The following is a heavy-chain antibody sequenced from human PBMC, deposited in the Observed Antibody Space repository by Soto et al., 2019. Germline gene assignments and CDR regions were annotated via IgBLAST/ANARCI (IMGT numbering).Heavy chain of an antibody. CDR2: IWYDGSNK. Sequence: GGALRLSCAASGFTFSSYGMHWVRQAPGKGLEWVAVIWYDGSNKYYADSVKGRFTISRDNSKNTLYLQMNSLRAEDTAVYYCARGPYYDYYYGMDVWGQGTTVTVSS. V-gene: IGHV3-33*01. CDR1: GFTFSSYG. CDR3: ARGPYYDYYYGMDV. J-gene: IGHJ6*02.